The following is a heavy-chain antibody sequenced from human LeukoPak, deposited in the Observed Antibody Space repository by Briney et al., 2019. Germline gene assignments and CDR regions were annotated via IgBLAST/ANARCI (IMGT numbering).Heavy chain of an antibody. J-gene: IGHJ4*02. D-gene: IGHD2-2*01. Sequence: GGSLRLSCAASGFTFRSYGMTWVRQAPGKGLEWVSAVSGSGDSTYYADSVKGRFTISRDNSRNTLYLQMNSLRAGDTAVYYCAKSFRSTSLDYWGQGTLVTVSS. CDR1: GFTFRSYG. CDR2: VSGSGDST. V-gene: IGHV3-23*01. CDR3: AKSFRSTSLDY.